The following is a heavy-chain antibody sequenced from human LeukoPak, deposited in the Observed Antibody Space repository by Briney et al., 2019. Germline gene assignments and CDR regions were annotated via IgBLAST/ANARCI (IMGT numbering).Heavy chain of an antibody. CDR1: GFIFDDYA. V-gene: IGHV3-43*02. CDR3: TKDKLGNGYCSGSRCYSNWFDP. Sequence: PGGSLRLSCAASGFIFDDYAMHWVRQAPGKGLEWGALISGDGVFTYYADSVKGRFTISRDNRKNSLSLQMNDLRTEDTALYYCTKDKLGNGYCSGSRCYSNWFDPWGQGTLVIVSS. D-gene: IGHD2-2*02. CDR2: ISGDGVFT. J-gene: IGHJ5*02.